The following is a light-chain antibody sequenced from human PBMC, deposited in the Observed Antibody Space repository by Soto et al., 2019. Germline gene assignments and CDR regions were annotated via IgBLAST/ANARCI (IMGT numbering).Light chain of an antibody. V-gene: IGKV1-12*01. CDR3: QQAASFPIT. Sequence: DIQMTQSPSSVSAFVGDTVTLTCRASQAISSSLAWYQQKPGKATNLLMFDASSLQSGVPSRFSGSGSGTDFTITISGLQPGDFGTYYCQQAASFPITFGQGTRLDI. CDR2: DAS. CDR1: QAISSS. J-gene: IGKJ5*01.